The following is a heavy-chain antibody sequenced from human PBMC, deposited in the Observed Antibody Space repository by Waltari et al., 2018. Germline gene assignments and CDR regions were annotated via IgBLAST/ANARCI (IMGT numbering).Heavy chain of an antibody. CDR1: GGSIDTYY. V-gene: IGHV4-59*13. Sequence: QVHLQESGPGLVKPSETLSLTCTVSGGSIDTYYWAWLRRPPGKGLECIGDTSYSGGTHYNPALKSRVIMSADASKNHFSLRLYSVSAADTAVYYCAREPWVADTRGYYQDLWGPGIEVIVSS. CDR3: AREPWVADTRGYYQDL. CDR2: TSYSGGT. J-gene: IGHJ5*02. D-gene: IGHD6-19*01.